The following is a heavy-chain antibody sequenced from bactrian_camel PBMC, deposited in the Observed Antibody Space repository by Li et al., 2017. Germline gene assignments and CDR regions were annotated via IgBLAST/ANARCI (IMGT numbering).Heavy chain of an antibody. J-gene: IGHJ6*01. V-gene: IGHV3S63*01. Sequence: QVQLVESGGGSVQPGGSLQLSCAYSGYDEIGYCLAWFRRAPGKEREGVSLITNLGTPFYAGSVKGRFTISRDNAKNTLHLQMNSLKPEDTAMYYCAADTLWVGCHDGTDDFGYWGQGTQVTVS. CDR3: AADTLWVGCHDGTDDFGY. CDR2: ITNLGTP. D-gene: IGHD3*01. CDR1: GYDEIGYC.